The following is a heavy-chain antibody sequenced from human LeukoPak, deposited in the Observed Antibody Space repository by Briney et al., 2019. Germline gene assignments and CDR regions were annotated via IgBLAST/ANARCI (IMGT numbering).Heavy chain of an antibody. CDR1: GGSISSYY. CDR2: IYYSGST. Sequence: NASETLSLTCTVSGGSISSYYWSWIRQPPGKGLEWIGYIYYSGSTKYNPSLKSRVTMSIDTSKNQFSLNLKSVTAADTAVYYCALDSSGWSDDSFDIWGHGTMVTVSS. D-gene: IGHD6-13*01. CDR3: ALDSSGWSDDSFDI. V-gene: IGHV4-59*01. J-gene: IGHJ3*02.